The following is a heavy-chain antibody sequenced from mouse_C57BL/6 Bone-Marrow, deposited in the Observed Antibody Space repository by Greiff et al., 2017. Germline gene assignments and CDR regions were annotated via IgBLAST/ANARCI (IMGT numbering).Heavy chain of an antibody. D-gene: IGHD1-1*01. CDR2: ISNGGGST. CDR3: ARHYYGTMDY. CDR1: GFTFSDYY. J-gene: IGHJ4*01. Sequence: EVQGVESGGGLVQPGGSLKLSCAASGFTFSDYYMYWVRQTPEKRLEWVAYISNGGGSTYYPDTVKGRFTISRDNAKNTLYLQMSRLKSEDTAMYYCARHYYGTMDYWGRGTSVTVSS. V-gene: IGHV5-12*01.